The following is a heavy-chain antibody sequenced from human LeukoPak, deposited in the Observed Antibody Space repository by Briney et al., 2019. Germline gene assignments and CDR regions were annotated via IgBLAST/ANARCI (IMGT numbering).Heavy chain of an antibody. CDR2: FDPEDGET. CDR3: ASIVGAGYYFDY. Sequence: ASVKVSCKVSGYTLTELSMHWVRQAPGKGLGWMGGFDPEDGETIYAQKFQGRVTMTVDTSTDTAYMELSSLRSEDTAVYYCASIVGAGYYFDYWGQGTLVTVSS. CDR1: GYTLTELS. V-gene: IGHV1-24*01. D-gene: IGHD1-26*01. J-gene: IGHJ4*02.